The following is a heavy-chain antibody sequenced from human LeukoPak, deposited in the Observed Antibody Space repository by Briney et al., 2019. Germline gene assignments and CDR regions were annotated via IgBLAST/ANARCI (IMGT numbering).Heavy chain of an antibody. CDR2: IYYSGST. D-gene: IGHD3-3*01. V-gene: IGHV4-59*01. Sequence: PSETLSLTCIVSGGSISGYYWSWIRQSPGKGLEWIGYIYYSGSTYYNPSLESRVTITVDTSKNQFSLKLSSVTAADTAVYYCARVSYYDFWSGYYEDYYYYMDVWGKGTTVTVSS. CDR1: GGSISGYY. J-gene: IGHJ6*03. CDR3: ARVSYYDFWSGYYEDYYYYMDV.